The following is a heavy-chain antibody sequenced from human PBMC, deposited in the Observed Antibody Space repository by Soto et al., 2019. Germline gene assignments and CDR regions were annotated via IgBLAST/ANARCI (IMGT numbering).Heavy chain of an antibody. CDR1: GFTFSIYS. Sequence: GGSLRLSCAASGFTFSIYSMNWVRQAPGKGLEWVSYIMPGSSHIFYADSVKGRFTISRDNAKNSLYLQMNSLRAEDTALYYCTKCRSSWVESGMDVWGQGTTVTVSS. J-gene: IGHJ6*02. V-gene: IGHV3-21*05. CDR2: IMPGSSHI. CDR3: TKCRSSWVESGMDV.